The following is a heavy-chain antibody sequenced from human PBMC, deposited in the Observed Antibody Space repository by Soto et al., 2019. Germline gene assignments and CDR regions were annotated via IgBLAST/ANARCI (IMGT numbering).Heavy chain of an antibody. CDR2: IYYSGST. Sequence: QVQLQESGPGLMKPSQTLSLTCTVSGGSISSGGYYWSWIRQHPGKGLEWIGYIYYSGSTYYNPSLKSRVTISVDTSKNQFSLKLSSVTAADTAVYYCARSGYSTTYFDYWGQGTLVTVSS. CDR1: GGSISSGGYY. V-gene: IGHV4-31*03. J-gene: IGHJ4*02. CDR3: ARSGYSTTYFDY. D-gene: IGHD5-18*01.